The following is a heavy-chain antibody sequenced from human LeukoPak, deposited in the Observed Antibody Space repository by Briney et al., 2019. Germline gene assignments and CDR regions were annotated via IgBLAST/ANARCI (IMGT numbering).Heavy chain of an antibody. CDR2: IYYSGST. J-gene: IGHJ5*02. Sequence: SETLSLTCTVSGGSISSGDYYWSWIRQPPGKGLEWIGYIYYSGSTYYNPSLKSRVTISVDRSKNQFSLKLSSVTAADTAVYYCARKPPAANYNWFDPWGQGTLVTVSS. D-gene: IGHD2-2*01. CDR3: ARKPPAANYNWFDP. V-gene: IGHV4-30-4*08. CDR1: GGSISSGDYY.